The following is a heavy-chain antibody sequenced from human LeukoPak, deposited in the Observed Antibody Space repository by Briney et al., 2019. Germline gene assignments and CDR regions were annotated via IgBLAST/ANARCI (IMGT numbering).Heavy chain of an antibody. Sequence: GGSLRLSCAASGFTFSSDAMNWVRQAPGKGLEWVSGISDTGGNPYYADSVKGRFTISRDKSKNTLDLQMNSLRAEDTAVYYSAKGTMHDYWGQGTLVTVSA. CDR3: AKGTMHDY. J-gene: IGHJ4*02. CDR1: GFTFSSDA. D-gene: IGHD4/OR15-4a*01. CDR2: ISDTGGNP. V-gene: IGHV3-23*01.